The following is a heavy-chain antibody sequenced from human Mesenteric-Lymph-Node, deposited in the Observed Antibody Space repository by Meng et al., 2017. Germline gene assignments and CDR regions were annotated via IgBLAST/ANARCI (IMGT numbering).Heavy chain of an antibody. D-gene: IGHD1-26*01. CDR3: ARVKSGSYYFDY. J-gene: IGHJ4*02. Sequence: VQLVGFGGGLVQPGGSLRLSCAASGFTFSDHYMDWVRQAPGKGLEWVGRTRNKANSYTTEYAASVKGRFIISRDDSKNSLYLQMNSLKTEDTAVYYCARVKSGSYYFDYWGQGTLVTVSS. CDR1: GFTFSDHY. V-gene: IGHV3-72*01. CDR2: TRNKANSYTT.